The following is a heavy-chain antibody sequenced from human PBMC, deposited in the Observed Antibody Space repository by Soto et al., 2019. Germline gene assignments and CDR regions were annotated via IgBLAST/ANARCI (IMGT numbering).Heavy chain of an antibody. Sequence: QVQLQESGPGLVKPSQTLSLTCTVSGGSISSGGYYWSWIRQHPGKGLEWIGYIYYSGSTYYNPYLKSRVTRSVDTSKNQCSLKLSSVTAADTAVYYCARDRNGMPTVTPDAFDIWGQGTMVTVSS. V-gene: IGHV4-31*03. D-gene: IGHD4-17*01. CDR2: IYYSGST. CDR1: GGSISSGGYY. CDR3: ARDRNGMPTVTPDAFDI. J-gene: IGHJ3*02.